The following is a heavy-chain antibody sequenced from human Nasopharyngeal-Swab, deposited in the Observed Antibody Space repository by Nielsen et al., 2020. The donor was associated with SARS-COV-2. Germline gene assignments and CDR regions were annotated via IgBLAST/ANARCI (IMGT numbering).Heavy chain of an antibody. CDR3: AVHSGYDLYYYYYMDV. CDR1: GFTFSYYD. Sequence: GESLKISCAASGFTFSYYDMTWVRQAPGKGLEWVSSISYSGISTYYADSVKGRFTISRDNSKNTLYLQMNSLRAEDTAVYYCAVHSGYDLYYYYYMDVWGKGTTVTVSS. J-gene: IGHJ6*03. CDR2: ISYSGIST. D-gene: IGHD5-12*01. V-gene: IGHV3-23*01.